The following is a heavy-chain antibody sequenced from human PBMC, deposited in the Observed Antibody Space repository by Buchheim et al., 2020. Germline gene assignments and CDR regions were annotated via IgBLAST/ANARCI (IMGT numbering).Heavy chain of an antibody. V-gene: IGHV3-48*03. Sequence: EVQLVESGGGLVQPGGSLRLSCTTSGFTISCHTMNWVRQAPGKGLEWVSTTDRDGSIHYRDSVKGRFTISRDNATNSLYLQMNALRAEDSAVYYCVRDSSEPTHFDYWGQGTL. CDR1: GFTISCHT. J-gene: IGHJ4*02. CDR3: VRDSSEPTHFDY. CDR2: TDRDGSI. D-gene: IGHD1-14*01.